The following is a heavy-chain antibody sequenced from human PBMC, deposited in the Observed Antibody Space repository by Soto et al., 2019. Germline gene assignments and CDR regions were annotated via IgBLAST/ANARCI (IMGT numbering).Heavy chain of an antibody. V-gene: IGHV3-48*03. D-gene: IGHD6-13*01. J-gene: IGHJ4*02. CDR3: ARDPDSSSWPEDY. CDR1: GFTFSSYE. Sequence: VGSLRLSCAASGFTFSSYEMNWVRQAPGKGLEWVSYISSSGSTIYYADSVKGRFTISRDNAKNSLYLQMNSLRAEDTAVYYCARDPDSSSWPEDYWGQGTLVTVSS. CDR2: ISSSGSTI.